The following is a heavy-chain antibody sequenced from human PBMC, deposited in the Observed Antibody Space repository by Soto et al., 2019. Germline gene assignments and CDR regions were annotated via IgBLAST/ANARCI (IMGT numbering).Heavy chain of an antibody. D-gene: IGHD2-15*01. J-gene: IGHJ6*02. CDR1: GDTVSSNSVA. CDR2: TYYRSRWYS. V-gene: IGHV6-1*01. CDR3: ARSEEDSDYYYYGMDV. Sequence: PSQTLSLTCVGSGDTVSSNSVAWNWVRQSPSRGLEWLGRTYYRSRWYSDYAVSVRRRIDINADTSKNQVSLQLNSVTPEDTAVYYCARSEEDSDYYYYGMDVWGQGTTVTVSS.